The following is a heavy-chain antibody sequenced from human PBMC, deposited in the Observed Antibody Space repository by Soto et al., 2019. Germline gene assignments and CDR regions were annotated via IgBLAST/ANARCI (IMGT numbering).Heavy chain of an antibody. CDR1: GFTFDDYG. CDR2: INWNGGST. CDR3: ARDDGDLYAFDY. J-gene: IGHJ4*02. Sequence: PXGSLRLSCAASGFTFDDYGMIWVRQAPGKGLEWVSGINWNGGSTGYADSVKGRFTISRDNAKNSLYLQMNSMRAEDTALYYCARDDGDLYAFDYWGQGTLVTVSS. V-gene: IGHV3-20*04. D-gene: IGHD4-17*01.